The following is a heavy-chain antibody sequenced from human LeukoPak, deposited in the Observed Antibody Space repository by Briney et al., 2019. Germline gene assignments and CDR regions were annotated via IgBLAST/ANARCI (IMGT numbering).Heavy chain of an antibody. D-gene: IGHD2-15*01. V-gene: IGHV3-30*18. J-gene: IGHJ6*02. Sequence: GRSLRLSCAASGFTFSSYGMHWVRQAPGKGLEWVAVISYDGSNKYYADSVKGRFTISRDNSKNTLYLQVNSLRAEDTAVYYCAKDTRALYYYYGMDVWGQGTTVTVSS. CDR2: ISYDGSNK. CDR1: GFTFSSYG. CDR3: AKDTRALYYYYGMDV.